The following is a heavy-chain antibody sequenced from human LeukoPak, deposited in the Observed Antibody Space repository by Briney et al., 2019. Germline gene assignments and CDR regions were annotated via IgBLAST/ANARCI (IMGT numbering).Heavy chain of an antibody. J-gene: IGHJ2*01. D-gene: IGHD3-22*01. CDR1: GFTFDDYA. CDR3: AKDWGYDPTTGWYFDL. V-gene: IGHV3-9*03. Sequence: GGSLRLSCAASGFTFDDYAMHWVRQAPGKGLEWVSGISWNSGSIGYADSVKGRFTISRDNAKNSLYLQMNSLRAEDMALYYCAKDWGYDPTTGWYFDLWGRGTLVTVSS. CDR2: ISWNSGSI.